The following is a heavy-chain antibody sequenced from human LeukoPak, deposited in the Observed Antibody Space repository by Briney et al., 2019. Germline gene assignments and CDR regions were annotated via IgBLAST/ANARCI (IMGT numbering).Heavy chain of an antibody. J-gene: IGHJ4*02. Sequence: GESLKISCQGSGYSFNTYWIAWVRQVSGKGLEWVGIIYPDDSETKYSPSFQGQVTISADKSISTAYLQWSSLKASDTAMYYCARASTGYSSSIDYWGQGTLVTVSS. CDR3: ARASTGYSSSIDY. V-gene: IGHV5-51*01. CDR2: IYPDDSET. D-gene: IGHD6-13*01. CDR1: GYSFNTYW.